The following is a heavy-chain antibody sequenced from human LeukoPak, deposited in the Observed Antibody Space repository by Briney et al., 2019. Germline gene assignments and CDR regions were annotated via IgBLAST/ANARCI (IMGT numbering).Heavy chain of an antibody. D-gene: IGHD6-13*01. CDR1: GYTFTSYG. CDR3: ATGTGIAAAETGY. V-gene: IGHV1-18*01. CDR2: ISAYNGNT. J-gene: IGHJ4*02. Sequence: GASVKVSCKASGYTFTSYGISWVRQAPGQGLEWMGWISAYNGNTNYAQKFQGRVTMTRDTSISTAYMELSRLRSDDTAVYYCATGTGIAAAETGYWGQGTLVTVSS.